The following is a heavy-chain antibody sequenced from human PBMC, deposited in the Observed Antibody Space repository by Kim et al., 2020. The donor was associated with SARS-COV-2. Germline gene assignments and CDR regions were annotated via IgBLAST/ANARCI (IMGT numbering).Heavy chain of an antibody. CDR1: GFTFSSYA. Sequence: GGSLRLSCAASGFTFSSYAMSWVRQAPGKGLEWVSAISGSGGSTYYADSVKGRFTISRDNSKNTLYLQMNSLRAEDTAVYYCATELRGYCSGGSCYHYYFDSWGQGTLVTVSS. CDR3: ATELRGYCSGGSCYHYYFDS. V-gene: IGHV3-23*01. J-gene: IGHJ4*02. D-gene: IGHD2-15*01. CDR2: ISGSGGST.